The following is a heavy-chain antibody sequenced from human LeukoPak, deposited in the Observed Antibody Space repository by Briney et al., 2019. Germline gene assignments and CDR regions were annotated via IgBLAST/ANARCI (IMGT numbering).Heavy chain of an antibody. Sequence: SEALSLTCAVYGGSFSGYYWSWIRQPPGKGLEWIGEINHSGSTNYNPSLKSRVTISVDTSKNQSSLKLSSVTAADTAVYYCASRPYNMGFDPWGQGTLVTVSS. CDR2: INHSGST. J-gene: IGHJ5*02. V-gene: IGHV4-34*01. CDR1: GGSFSGYY. D-gene: IGHD3-10*01. CDR3: ASRPYNMGFDP.